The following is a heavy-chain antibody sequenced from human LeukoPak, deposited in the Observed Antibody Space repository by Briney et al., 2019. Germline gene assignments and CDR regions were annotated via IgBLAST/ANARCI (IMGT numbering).Heavy chain of an antibody. D-gene: IGHD3-22*01. CDR2: IIPIFGTA. V-gene: IGHV1-69*05. CDR3: ARSVYYDSSGRYGMDV. J-gene: IGHJ6*02. CDR1: GGTFSSYA. Sequence: SVKVSCKASGGTFSSYAISWVRQAPGQGLEWMGGIIPIFGTANYAQKFQGRVTITRDTSASTAYMELSSLRSEDTAVYYCARSVYYDSSGRYGMDVWGQGTTVTVSS.